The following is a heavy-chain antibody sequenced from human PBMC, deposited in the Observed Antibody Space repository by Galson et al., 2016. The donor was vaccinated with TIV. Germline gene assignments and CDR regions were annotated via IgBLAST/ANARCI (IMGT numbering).Heavy chain of an antibody. V-gene: IGHV1-69*13. CDR2: IVPLSSSV. J-gene: IGHJ3*01. Sequence: SVKVSCKASGGVFSNYAINWVRQAPGQGLEWMGGIVPLSSSVTYAPKFQGRMTITAGGTSFMELSSLTSEDTAVYYCARKMGEGQALHAWGQGTMVTVS. CDR1: GGVFSNYA. CDR3: ARKMGEGQALHA. D-gene: IGHD3-16*01.